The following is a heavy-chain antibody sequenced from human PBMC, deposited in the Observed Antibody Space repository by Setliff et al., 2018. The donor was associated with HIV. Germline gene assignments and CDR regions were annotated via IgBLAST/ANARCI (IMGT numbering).Heavy chain of an antibody. CDR2: IKQDGSEK. CDR3: AKDSSSGYYYYYLDV. CDR1: GFTFSSYW. D-gene: IGHD6-6*01. V-gene: IGHV3-7*01. J-gene: IGHJ6*03. Sequence: LRLSCAASGFTFSSYWMSWVRQAPGKGLEWMANIKQDGSEKYYVDSVKGRFTISRDNAKNSLYLQMDSLRAEDTAAYYCAKDSSSGYYYYYLDVWGKGTTVTVSS.